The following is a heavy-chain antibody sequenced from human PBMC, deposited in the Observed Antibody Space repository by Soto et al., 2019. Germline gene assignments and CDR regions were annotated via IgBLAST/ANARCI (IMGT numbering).Heavy chain of an antibody. Sequence: LRLSCAASGFTFSSYTIHWVRQAPGKGLEWVALILYDGGNKYYADSVKGGFTISRDNSKNTLYLQMNSLRAEDTAVYYCARDNGYSHGHGMDVWGQGTTVTVSS. D-gene: IGHD5-18*01. J-gene: IGHJ6*02. V-gene: IGHV3-30-3*01. CDR2: ILYDGGNK. CDR3: ARDNGYSHGHGMDV. CDR1: GFTFSSYT.